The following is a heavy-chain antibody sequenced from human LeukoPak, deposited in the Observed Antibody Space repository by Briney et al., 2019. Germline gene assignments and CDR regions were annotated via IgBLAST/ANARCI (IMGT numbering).Heavy chain of an antibody. CDR2: IIPILGIA. CDR3: ARIPHRNCSSTSCYMRGDFDY. V-gene: IGHV1-69*02. CDR1: GGTFSSYT. J-gene: IGHJ4*02. D-gene: IGHD2-2*02. Sequence: ASVKVFCKASGGTFSSYTISWVRQAPGQGLEWMGRIIPILGIANYAQKFQGRVTITADKSMSTAYMELSSLRSEDTAVYYCARIPHRNCSSTSCYMRGDFDYWGQGTLVTVSS.